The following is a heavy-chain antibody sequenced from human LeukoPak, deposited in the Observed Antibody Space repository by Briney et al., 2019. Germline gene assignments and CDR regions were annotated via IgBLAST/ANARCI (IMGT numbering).Heavy chain of an antibody. CDR3: ARHPDHWFDP. J-gene: IGHJ5*02. CDR1: VFTFSSYW. Sequence: GGSLRLSCAASVFTFSSYWMTWVRQAPGKGLEWVANIKQDGSEKRYVDSVKGRFTISRDNAKNSLYLQMNSLRAEDTAVYYCARHPDHWFDPWGQGTLVTVSS. V-gene: IGHV3-7*01. CDR2: IKQDGSEK.